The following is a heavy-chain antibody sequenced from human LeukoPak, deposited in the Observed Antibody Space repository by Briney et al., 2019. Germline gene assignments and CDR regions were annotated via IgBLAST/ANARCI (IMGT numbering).Heavy chain of an antibody. CDR2: IRSKAYGGTT. CDR1: GFTFGDYV. J-gene: IGHJ3*02. CDR3: TRRYNYDSSGYYYVRYAFDI. D-gene: IGHD3-22*01. V-gene: IGHV3-49*04. Sequence: GGSLRLSCTASGFTFGDYVMSWVRKAPGKGLEWVGFIRSKAYGGTTKNAASVKGRFTISRDDSRSIAYLQMNSLKTEDTAVYYCTRRYNYDSSGYYYVRYAFDIWGQGTMVTVSS.